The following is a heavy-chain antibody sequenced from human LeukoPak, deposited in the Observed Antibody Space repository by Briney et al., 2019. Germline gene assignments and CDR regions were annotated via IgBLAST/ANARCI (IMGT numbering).Heavy chain of an antibody. CDR2: LSYSGTT. V-gene: IGHV4-39*01. CDR1: GGSISSSTYY. J-gene: IGHJ4*02. D-gene: IGHD3-22*01. Sequence: SETLSLTCTVSGGSISSSTYYWGWIRQPPGRGLEWIGSLSYSGTTYYNPSLKSRVTISVDTSNNQFSLKLSSVTAADTAVYYCARVYKYYYDSSGYYGMEATDYWGQGTLVTVSS. CDR3: ARVYKYYYDSSGYYGMEATDY.